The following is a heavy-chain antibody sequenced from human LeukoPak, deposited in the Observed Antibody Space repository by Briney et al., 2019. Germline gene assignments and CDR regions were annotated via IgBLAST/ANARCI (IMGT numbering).Heavy chain of an antibody. CDR3: AGSAFWELPSSY. D-gene: IGHD1-7*01. J-gene: IGHJ4*02. Sequence: SETLSLTCTVSGGSISSYYWSWIRQPPGKGLEWIGYIYYSGSTNYNPSLKSRVTISVDTSKNQFSLKLSSVTAADTAVYYCAGSAFWELPSSYWGQGTLVTVSS. V-gene: IGHV4-59*01. CDR2: IYYSGST. CDR1: GGSISSYY.